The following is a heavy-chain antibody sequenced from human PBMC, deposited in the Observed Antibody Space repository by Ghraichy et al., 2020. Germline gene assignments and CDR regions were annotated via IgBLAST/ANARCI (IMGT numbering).Heavy chain of an antibody. CDR2: IIPIFGTA. CDR1: GGTFSSYA. Sequence: SVKVSCKASGGTFSSYAISWVRQAPGQGLEWMGGIIPIFGTANYAQKFQGRVTITADESTSTAYMELSSLRSEDTAVYYCVRGKDPKWELRSWFDPWGQGTLVTVSS. CDR3: VRGKDPKWELRSWFDP. V-gene: IGHV1-69*13. J-gene: IGHJ5*02. D-gene: IGHD1-26*01.